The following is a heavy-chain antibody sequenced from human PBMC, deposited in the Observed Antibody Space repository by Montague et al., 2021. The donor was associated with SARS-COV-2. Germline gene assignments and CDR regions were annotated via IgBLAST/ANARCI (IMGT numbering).Heavy chain of an antibody. V-gene: IGHV4-34*01. D-gene: IGHD6-13*01. Sequence: SETLSLTCAVYGGSFSGYYWSWIRQPPGKGLEWIGEINHSGSTNYNPSLKSRVTISVVTSKNQFSLKLSSVTAADTAVYYRARGGYSSSWYGRRNWLDHWGQGTLVTVSS. CDR1: GGSFSGYY. CDR2: INHSGST. CDR3: ARGGYSSSWYGRRNWLDH. J-gene: IGHJ5*02.